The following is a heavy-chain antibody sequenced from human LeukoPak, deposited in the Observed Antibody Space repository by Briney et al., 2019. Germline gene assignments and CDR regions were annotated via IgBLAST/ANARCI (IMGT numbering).Heavy chain of an antibody. CDR1: GGSISSFY. D-gene: IGHD4-11*01. CDR3: ARLIKYSDYYFDY. V-gene: IGHV4-59*08. Sequence: SETLSLTCTVSGGSISSFYWSWIRQPPGKGLEWIGYIYYSGSTNYNPSLKSRVTISVDTSKNQLSLKLSSVTPADTAVYYCARLIKYSDYYFDYWGQGTLVTVSS. CDR2: IYYSGST. J-gene: IGHJ4*02.